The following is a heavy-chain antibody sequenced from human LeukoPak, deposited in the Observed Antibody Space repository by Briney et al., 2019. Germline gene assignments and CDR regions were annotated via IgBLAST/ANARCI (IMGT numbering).Heavy chain of an antibody. CDR1: GLTCSTYW. D-gene: IGHD3-16*01. V-gene: IGHV3-74*01. CDR3: APGHYDSRMYFDL. Sequence: GGSLRLSCTASGLTCSTYWVHWVRQAPGKGLVWVSQIKFDGSLASYADSVKGRFTISRDNAKNTLYLQMNTLGTEDTAAYYCAPGHYDSRMYFDLWGRGTLVTVSS. CDR2: IKFDGSLA. J-gene: IGHJ2*01.